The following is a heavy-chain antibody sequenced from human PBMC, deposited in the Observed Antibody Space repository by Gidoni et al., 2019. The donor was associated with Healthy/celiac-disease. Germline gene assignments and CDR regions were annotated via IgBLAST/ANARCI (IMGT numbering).Heavy chain of an antibody. J-gene: IGHJ3*02. CDR1: GFTFSSYA. CDR2: ISGSGGST. V-gene: IGHV3-23*04. Sequence: EVQLVESGGGLVQPGGSLRLSCAASGFTFSSYAMSWVRQAPGKGLEWVSAISGSGGSTYYADSVKGRFTISRDNSKNTLYLQMNSLRAEDTAVYYCAKPLKYYYDSSGYYPLVGAFDIWGQGTMVTVSS. CDR3: AKPLKYYYDSSGYYPLVGAFDI. D-gene: IGHD3-22*01.